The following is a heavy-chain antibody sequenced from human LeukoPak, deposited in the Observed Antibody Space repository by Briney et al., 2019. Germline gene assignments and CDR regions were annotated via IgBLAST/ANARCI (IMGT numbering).Heavy chain of an antibody. V-gene: IGHV5-51*01. CDR1: GYTFSSYW. Sequence: GESLKISCKGSGYTFSSYWIGWVRQMPGKGLEWMGIIYPGDSDTRYSPSLQGQVTISVDTSIGTAYLRWSSLKASDTAIYYCARQNDFRLDYWGQGTLVTVSS. J-gene: IGHJ4*02. D-gene: IGHD3-3*01. CDR3: ARQNDFRLDY. CDR2: IYPGDSDT.